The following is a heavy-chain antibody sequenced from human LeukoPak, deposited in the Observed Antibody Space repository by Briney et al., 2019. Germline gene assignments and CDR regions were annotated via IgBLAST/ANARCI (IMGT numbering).Heavy chain of an antibody. Sequence: PGGSLRLSCAASGSTFSSFAMHWVRPATGKGLAWVAVISSDASRTYYADSVKGRLSISRDNSTNTLYLQMNSVRAEDTAVYYCASVLRAMLNWYLDLSGRGTLVTVSS. CDR1: GSTFSSFA. V-gene: IGHV3-30*14. D-gene: IGHD2-8*01. CDR2: ISSDASRT. CDR3: ASVLRAMLNWYLDL. J-gene: IGHJ2*01.